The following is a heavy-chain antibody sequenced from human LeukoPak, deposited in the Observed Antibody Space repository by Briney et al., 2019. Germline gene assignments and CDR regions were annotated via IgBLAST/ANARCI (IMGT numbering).Heavy chain of an antibody. CDR3: ARGVAVAGTADY. CDR1: GYTFTGYY. Sequence: GASVKVSCNASGYTFTGYYMHWVRQAPGQGLEWMGWINPNSGGTNYAQKFQGRVTLTRDTSISTAYMELSRLRSDDTAVYYCARGVAVAGTADYWGQGTLVTVSS. D-gene: IGHD6-19*01. J-gene: IGHJ4*02. CDR2: INPNSGGT. V-gene: IGHV1-2*02.